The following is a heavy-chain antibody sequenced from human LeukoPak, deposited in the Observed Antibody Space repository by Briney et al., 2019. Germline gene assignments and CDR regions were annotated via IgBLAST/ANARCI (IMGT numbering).Heavy chain of an antibody. Sequence: GGSLRLSCAASGFTFSSYSMNWVRQAPGKGLEWVSSISSSSSYIYYADSVKGRFTISRDNAKNSLYLQMNSLRAEDTAVYYCARYYDSSGYYDYWRQGTLVTVSS. D-gene: IGHD3-22*01. J-gene: IGHJ4*02. CDR3: ARYYDSSGYYDY. CDR1: GFTFSSYS. V-gene: IGHV3-21*01. CDR2: ISSSSSYI.